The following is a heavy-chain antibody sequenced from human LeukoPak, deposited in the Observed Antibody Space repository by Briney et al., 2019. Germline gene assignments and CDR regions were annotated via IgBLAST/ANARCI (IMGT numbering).Heavy chain of an antibody. CDR3: ARDAHYDFWSGYYSTWPLGY. J-gene: IGHJ4*02. CDR2: INQAGSDR. D-gene: IGHD3-3*01. Sequence: GGSLRLSCAASGFTFGSYWMIWVRQAPGEGLEWVANINQAGSDRRYVDSVKGRFTISRDNAKNSLYLQMNSLRAEDTAVYYCARDAHYDFWSGYYSTWPLGYWGQGTLVTVSS. CDR1: GFTFGSYW. V-gene: IGHV3-7*01.